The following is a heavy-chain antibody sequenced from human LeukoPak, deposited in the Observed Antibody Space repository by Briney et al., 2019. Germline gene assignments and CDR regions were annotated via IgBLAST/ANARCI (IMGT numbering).Heavy chain of an antibody. CDR1: GYTFTSYA. CDR3: ARGGVAAAVEFDP. CDR2: INAGNGNT. V-gene: IGHV1-3*01. D-gene: IGHD6-13*01. J-gene: IGHJ5*02. Sequence: ASVKVSCKASGYTFTSYAMHWVRRAPGQRLEWMGWINAGNGNTKYSQKFQGRVTITRDTSASTAYMELSSLRSEDTAVYYCARGGVAAAVEFDPWGQGTLVTVSS.